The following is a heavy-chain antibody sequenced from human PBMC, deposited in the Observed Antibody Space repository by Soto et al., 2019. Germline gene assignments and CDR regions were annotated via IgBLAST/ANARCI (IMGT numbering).Heavy chain of an antibody. CDR2: MSYDGTTK. CDR1: GFIFSNYV. CDR3: ARQVLWSRYFDY. Sequence: GGSLRLSCAASGFIFSNYVMYWVRQAPGKGLEWVSFMSYDGTTKYYADSVKGRFTISGDNSKNTLYLQMNSLRPEDTAVYYCARQVLWSRYFDYWGQGTLVTVSS. D-gene: IGHD2-15*01. J-gene: IGHJ4*02. V-gene: IGHV3-30-3*01.